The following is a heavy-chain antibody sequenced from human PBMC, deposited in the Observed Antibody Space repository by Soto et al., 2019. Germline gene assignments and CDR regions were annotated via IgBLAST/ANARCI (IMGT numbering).Heavy chain of an antibody. CDR1: GGSISSYY. CDR2: IYYDGST. D-gene: IGHD6-19*01. Sequence: PSETLSLTCTVSGGSISSYYWSWIRQPPGKGLEWIGYIYYDGSTNYNPSLKSRVTISVDTSKNQFSLEVSYVTAADTAVYYCARRHRRGWYNDFWGQETLVPVSS. J-gene: IGHJ4*02. CDR3: ARRHRRGWYNDF. V-gene: IGHV4-59*08.